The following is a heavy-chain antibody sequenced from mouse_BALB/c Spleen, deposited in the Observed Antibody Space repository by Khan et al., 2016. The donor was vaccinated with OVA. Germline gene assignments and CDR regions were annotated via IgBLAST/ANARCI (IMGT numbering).Heavy chain of an antibody. D-gene: IGHD2-2*01. J-gene: IGHJ3*01. CDR1: GYAFTSYI. V-gene: IGHV1S135*01. Sequence: VQLQQSGPELVKPGASVKVSCKVSGYAFTSYIMYWVQQSHGKSLEWIGYIDPYNGGTSYNQKFKGKATLTVDKSSTTAYMHLHSLTSADSAFYYCARAGYGGFAYWGQGTLVTVSA. CDR2: IDPYNGGT. CDR3: ARAGYGGFAY.